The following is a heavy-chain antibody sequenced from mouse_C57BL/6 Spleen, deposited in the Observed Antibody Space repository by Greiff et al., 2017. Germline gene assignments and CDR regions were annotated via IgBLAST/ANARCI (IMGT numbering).Heavy chain of an antibody. CDR3: ARGSITTVVGGGYFDV. D-gene: IGHD1-1*01. J-gene: IGHJ1*03. V-gene: IGHV3-6*01. Sequence: DVHLVESGPGLVKPSQSLSLTCSITGYSITSGYYWNWIRQFPGNKLEWMGYISYDGSNNYNPSLKNRISITRDTSKNQFFLKLNSVTTEDTATYYCARGSITTVVGGGYFDVWGTGTTVTVSS. CDR1: GYSITSGYY. CDR2: ISYDGSN.